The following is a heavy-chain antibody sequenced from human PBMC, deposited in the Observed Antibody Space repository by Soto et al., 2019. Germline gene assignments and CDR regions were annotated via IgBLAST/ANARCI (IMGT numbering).Heavy chain of an antibody. CDR1: GGTFSSYA. CDR3: ARELQVAALYYGMDV. D-gene: IGHD5-12*01. J-gene: IGHJ6*02. Sequence: QVQLVQSGAEVKKPGSSVKVSCKASGGTFSSYAISWVRQAPGQGLEWMGGVIPIFGRANYAQKFQARVTITADESTSTAYMELSSLRSEDTAVYYCARELQVAALYYGMDVWGQGTTVTVSS. CDR2: VIPIFGRA. V-gene: IGHV1-69*01.